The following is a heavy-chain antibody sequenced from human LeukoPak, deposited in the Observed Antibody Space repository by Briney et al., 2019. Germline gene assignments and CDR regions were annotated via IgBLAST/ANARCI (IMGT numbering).Heavy chain of an antibody. V-gene: IGHV3-23*01. D-gene: IGHD6-6*01. Sequence: GGSLRLSCAASGFTFSSYAMSWVRQAPGKGLEWVSAISGSGGSTYYADSVKGRFTISRDNSKNTLYLQMNSLRAEDTAVYYCAKEGNSAYSSSVLDAFDIWGQGTMVTVSS. J-gene: IGHJ3*02. CDR3: AKEGNSAYSSSVLDAFDI. CDR2: ISGSGGST. CDR1: GFTFSSYA.